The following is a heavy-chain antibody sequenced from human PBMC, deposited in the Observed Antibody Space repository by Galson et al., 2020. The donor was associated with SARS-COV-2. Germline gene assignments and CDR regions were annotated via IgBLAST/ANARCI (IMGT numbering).Heavy chain of an antibody. CDR2: IYDSVNT. V-gene: IGHV4-30-2*01. CDR1: GGSVSSGAFS. Sequence: SQNLSLTCAVSGGSVSSGAFSWSWIRQPPGKGLEWIGYIYDSVNTYYNPSLKSRVSISVDRSKNQFSLNLNSVTAADTAVYYCARGQQTELLTPFDFWGQGTLVTVSA. D-gene: IGHD1-26*01. CDR3: ARGQQTELLTPFDF. J-gene: IGHJ4*02.